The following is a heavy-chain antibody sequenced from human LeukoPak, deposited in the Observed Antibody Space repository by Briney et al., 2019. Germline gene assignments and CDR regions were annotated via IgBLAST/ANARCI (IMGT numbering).Heavy chain of an antibody. Sequence: PSETLSLTCAVYGGSFSGYYWSWIRQPPGKGLEWIGEINHSGSTNYNPSLKSRVTISVDTSKNQFSLKLSSVTAADTAVYYCARGGKRLAYDYVWGSYRDRSADYWGQGTLVTVSS. V-gene: IGHV4-34*01. D-gene: IGHD3-16*02. CDR1: GGSFSGYY. J-gene: IGHJ4*02. CDR3: ARGGKRLAYDYVWGSYRDRSADY. CDR2: INHSGST.